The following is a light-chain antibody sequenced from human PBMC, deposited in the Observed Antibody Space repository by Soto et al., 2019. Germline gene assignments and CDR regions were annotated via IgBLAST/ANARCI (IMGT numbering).Light chain of an antibody. V-gene: IGLV1-40*01. CDR1: SSNIVAIYD. CDR2: GNT. CDR3: QSYDSSLSGCV. J-gene: IGLJ3*02. Sequence: QSVLTQPPSVSGAPGQRVTISCTGSSSNIVAIYDVHWYQQLPGTAPKLLIYGNTNRPSGVPDRFSGSKSGTSASLAITGLQAEDEADYYCQSYDSSLSGCVFGGGTKVTVL.